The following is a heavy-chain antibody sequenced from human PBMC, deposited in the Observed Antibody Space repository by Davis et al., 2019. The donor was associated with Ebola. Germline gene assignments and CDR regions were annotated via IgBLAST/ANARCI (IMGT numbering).Heavy chain of an antibody. CDR1: GGSISSGSYY. Sequence: PSETLSLTCTVSGGSISSGSYYWSWIRRPAGKGLEWIGHIYTSGSSTYNPSLKSRVTISVDTSKNQFSLKLNSVTAADTAVYYCARGDNQVSYDWGFYFDYWGQGNLVTVSS. V-gene: IGHV4-61*09. CDR3: ARGDNQVSYDWGFYFDY. D-gene: IGHD5-12*01. J-gene: IGHJ4*02. CDR2: IYTSGSS.